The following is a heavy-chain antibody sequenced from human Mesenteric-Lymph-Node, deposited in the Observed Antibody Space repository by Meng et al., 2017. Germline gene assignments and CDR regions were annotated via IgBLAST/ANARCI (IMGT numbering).Heavy chain of an antibody. Sequence: GESLKISCAASGFTFSSYSMNWVRQAPGKGLGWVSSISSSSSYIYYADSVKGRFTISRDNAKNSLYLQMNSLRAEDTAVYYCAREHSSGYYFLDYWGQGTLVTVSS. CDR2: ISSSSSYI. V-gene: IGHV3-21*01. J-gene: IGHJ4*02. CDR1: GFTFSSYS. CDR3: AREHSSGYYFLDY. D-gene: IGHD3-22*01.